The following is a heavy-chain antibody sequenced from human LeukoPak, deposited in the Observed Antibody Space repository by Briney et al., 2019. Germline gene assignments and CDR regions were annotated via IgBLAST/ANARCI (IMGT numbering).Heavy chain of an antibody. V-gene: IGHV3-7*03. D-gene: IGHD3-16*02. CDR3: ARDRQITFGGVIVPVYYYYYGMDV. J-gene: IGHJ6*02. CDR2: IKEDGSKK. Sequence: GGSLRLSCAASGFTFSRYWMTWVRQAPGKGLEWVANIKEDGSKKNYVDSVKGRFTISRDNAKNSLYLQMNSLRAEDTAVYYCARDRQITFGGVIVPVYYYYYGMDVWGQGTTVTVSS. CDR1: GFTFSRYW.